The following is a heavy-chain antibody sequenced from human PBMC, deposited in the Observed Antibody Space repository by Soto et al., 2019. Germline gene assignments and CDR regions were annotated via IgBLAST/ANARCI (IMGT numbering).Heavy chain of an antibody. Sequence: QVQLVQSGAEVKKPGASVKVSCKTSGYTFTDYGFTWVRQAPGQGLEWMGCVSTYNDHINYAQKFQGRVTMTTDTSTSTAYMELRGLRSDDTALYYCARERGHYEYFDYWGQGTLVTASS. J-gene: IGHJ4*02. D-gene: IGHD4-17*01. CDR2: VSTYNDHI. V-gene: IGHV1-18*01. CDR1: GYTFTDYG. CDR3: ARERGHYEYFDY.